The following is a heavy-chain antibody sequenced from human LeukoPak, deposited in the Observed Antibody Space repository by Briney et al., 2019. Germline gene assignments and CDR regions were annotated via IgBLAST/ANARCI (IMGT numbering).Heavy chain of an antibody. V-gene: IGHV1-2*02. D-gene: IGHD3-3*01. CDR2: INPNSGGT. J-gene: IGHJ6*03. Sequence: GASVKVSCKASGGTFSSYAISWVRQAPGQGLEWMGWINPNSGGTNYAQKFQGRVTMTRDTSISTAYMELSRLRSDDTAVYYCARDVGVPYYPYMDVWGKGTTVTVSS. CDR3: ARDVGVPYYPYMDV. CDR1: GGTFSSYA.